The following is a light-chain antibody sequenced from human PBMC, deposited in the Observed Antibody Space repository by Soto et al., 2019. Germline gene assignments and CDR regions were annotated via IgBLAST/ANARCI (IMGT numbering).Light chain of an antibody. CDR2: GNS. J-gene: IGLJ2*01. CDR1: SSNIGAGYD. CDR3: QSYDSSLREV. Sequence: QAVVTQPPSVSRAPGQRVTISCTGSSSNIGAGYDVHWYQQLPGTAPKLLIYGNSNRPSGVPDRFSGSKSGTSASLAITGLQAEDEADYYCQSYDSSLREVFGGGTKLTVL. V-gene: IGLV1-40*01.